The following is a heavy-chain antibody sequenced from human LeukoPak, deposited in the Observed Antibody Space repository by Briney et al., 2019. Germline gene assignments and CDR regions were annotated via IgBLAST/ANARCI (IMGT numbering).Heavy chain of an antibody. D-gene: IGHD3-3*01. Sequence: GLSLRLSCEASRFTFSTYAMSWVRQAPGKGLEWVSSISGSGTSVYFSGSVKGRFTISRDNSKNTVYLQMNSLRAEDTALYYCAKATKDFWSGYVPAIGAQDHWGQGTLVTVSS. J-gene: IGHJ4*02. CDR2: ISGSGTSV. CDR1: RFTFSTYA. V-gene: IGHV3-23*01. CDR3: AKATKDFWSGYVPAIGAQDH.